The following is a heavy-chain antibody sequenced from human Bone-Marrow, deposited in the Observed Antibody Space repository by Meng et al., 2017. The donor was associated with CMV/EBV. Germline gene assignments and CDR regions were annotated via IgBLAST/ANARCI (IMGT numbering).Heavy chain of an antibody. J-gene: IGHJ4*02. CDR3: ARDPIKGAPDHLAY. D-gene: IGHD3-16*01. V-gene: IGHV3-30*04. CDR2: ISWDGRVT. CDR1: GFTFSSYA. Sequence: GESLKISCAASGFTFSSYAMHWVRQAPGKGLEWVAVISWDGRVTKYADSVKGRFTISRDDYKNTVFLQTNRLRLDDTALYYCARDPIKGAPDHLAYWGQGTLVTVSS.